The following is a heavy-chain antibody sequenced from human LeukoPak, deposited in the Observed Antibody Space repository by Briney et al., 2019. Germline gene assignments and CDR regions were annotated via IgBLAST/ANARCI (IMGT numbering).Heavy chain of an antibody. CDR2: IRSKANSYAT. CDR3: TRAGDDYVWEDFDY. Sequence: GGSVRLSCAASGFTFSGSAMHWVRQASGKGLEWVGRIRSKANSYATAYAASVKGRFTISRDDSKNTAYLQMNSLKTEDTAVYHCTRAGDDYVWEDFDYWGQGTLVTVSS. V-gene: IGHV3-73*01. CDR1: GFTFSGSA. J-gene: IGHJ4*02. D-gene: IGHD3-16*01.